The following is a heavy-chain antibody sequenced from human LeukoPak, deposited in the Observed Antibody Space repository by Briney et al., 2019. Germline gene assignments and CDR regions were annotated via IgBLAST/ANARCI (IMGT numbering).Heavy chain of an antibody. CDR3: ARRPDVSGFCSGGSCFPFDD. CDR1: GGSISSESYY. V-gene: IGHV4-39*01. J-gene: IGHJ4*02. CDR2: VSHSGTT. Sequence: SETLSLTCTVSGGSISSESYYWGWIRQPPGKGLEWIGTVSHSGTTSYNPSLRSRFTISVDTSKNQFPLRVTSVTAADTAMYYCARRPDVSGFCSGGSCFPFDDWGRGTLVTVSS. D-gene: IGHD2-15*01.